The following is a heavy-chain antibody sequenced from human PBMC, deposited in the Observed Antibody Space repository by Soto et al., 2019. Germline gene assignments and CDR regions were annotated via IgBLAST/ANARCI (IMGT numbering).Heavy chain of an antibody. Sequence: QVQLMQPGGEVKKPGASVKISCKASGYTFSDYGINWVRQAPGQGLEWMGWISAHNRNTNYAQNLQGRVTMTIDSSTTTAYMELLSLTSDDTAVDYCARVFTMLRERGMEVWGQGTPVTVSS. CDR3: ARVFTMLRERGMEV. J-gene: IGHJ6*02. D-gene: IGHD3-10*01. V-gene: IGHV1-18*04. CDR1: GYTFSDYG. CDR2: ISAHNRNT.